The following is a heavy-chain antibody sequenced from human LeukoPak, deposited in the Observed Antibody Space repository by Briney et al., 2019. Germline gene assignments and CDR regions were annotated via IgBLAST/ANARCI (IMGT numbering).Heavy chain of an antibody. Sequence: SETLSLTCTVSGGSISSGSYYWSWIRQPAGKGLEWIGRIYTSGSTNYNPSLKSRVTISVDTSKNQFSLKLSSVTAADTAVYYCAGTPIVVVPAAPYGEAYYFDYWGQGTLVTVSS. V-gene: IGHV4-61*02. CDR2: IYTSGST. J-gene: IGHJ4*02. CDR3: AGTPIVVVPAAPYGEAYYFDY. D-gene: IGHD2-2*01. CDR1: GGSISSGSYY.